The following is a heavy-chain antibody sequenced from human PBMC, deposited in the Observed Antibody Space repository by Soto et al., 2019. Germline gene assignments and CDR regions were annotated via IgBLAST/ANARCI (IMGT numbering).Heavy chain of an antibody. CDR3: ARYCSGGSCHRGVPDY. Sequence: QVQLVQSGAEVKKPGASVKVYCKASGYTLSSYGISWVRQAPGQGLEWMGWINTYNGATNYAQNLQGRVTMTRDSSTNTAYMELRSLTSDDTAVYFCARYCSGGSCHRGVPDYWGQGTLVTVSS. CDR1: GYTLSSYG. D-gene: IGHD2-15*01. J-gene: IGHJ4*02. V-gene: IGHV1-18*01. CDR2: INTYNGAT.